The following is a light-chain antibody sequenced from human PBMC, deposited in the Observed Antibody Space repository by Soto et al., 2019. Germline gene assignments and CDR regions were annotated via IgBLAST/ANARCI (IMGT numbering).Light chain of an antibody. Sequence: EIGLTQSPATLSLSPGERATLSCRTSQSVGSYLAWYRQKPGQAPRLLIYHASNRATGIPARFSGSGSGTDFTLTITSLEPEDFAVYYCQQRSSWMYTFGQGTRLEIK. CDR3: QQRSSWMYT. V-gene: IGKV3-11*01. J-gene: IGKJ2*01. CDR2: HAS. CDR1: QSVGSY.